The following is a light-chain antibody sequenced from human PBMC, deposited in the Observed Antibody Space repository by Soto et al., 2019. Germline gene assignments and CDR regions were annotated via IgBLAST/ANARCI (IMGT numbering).Light chain of an antibody. CDR2: SNN. V-gene: IGLV1-44*01. Sequence: QSVLTQPPSASGTPGQRVTISCSGTSSNIGRNTVNWYQQLPGTAPKLLIYSNNQRPSGVPDRFSGSKSGTSASLAISGLQSEDDADYYCATWDASLNGPVFGGGTKLTVL. J-gene: IGLJ2*01. CDR3: ATWDASLNGPV. CDR1: SSNIGRNT.